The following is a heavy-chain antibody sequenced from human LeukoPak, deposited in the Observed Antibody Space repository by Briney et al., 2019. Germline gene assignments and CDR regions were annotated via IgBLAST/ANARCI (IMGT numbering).Heavy chain of an antibody. D-gene: IGHD3-10*01. CDR1: GGSISSSSYY. Sequence: SETLSLTCTVSGGSISSSSYYWGWIRQPPGKGLEWIGSIYYSGSTYYNPSLKSRVTISVDTSKNQFSLKLSSVTAADTAVYYCARNYGSGSYYSLYNWFDPWGQGTLVTVSS. CDR3: ARNYGSGSYYSLYNWFDP. V-gene: IGHV4-39*01. CDR2: IYYSGST. J-gene: IGHJ5*02.